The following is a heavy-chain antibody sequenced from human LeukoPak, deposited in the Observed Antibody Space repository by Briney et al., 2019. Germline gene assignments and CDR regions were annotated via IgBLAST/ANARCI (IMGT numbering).Heavy chain of an antibody. CDR1: GFTFSSYW. D-gene: IGHD1-26*01. CDR2: IYHSGST. CDR3: ARGKSRGSHIDY. V-gene: IGHV4-38-2*01. Sequence: GSLRLSCAASGFTFSSYWMSWVRQPPGKGLEWIGSIYHSGSTYYNLSLKSRVTISVDTSKNQFSLKLSSVTAADTAVYYCARGKSRGSHIDYWGQGTLVTVSS. J-gene: IGHJ4*02.